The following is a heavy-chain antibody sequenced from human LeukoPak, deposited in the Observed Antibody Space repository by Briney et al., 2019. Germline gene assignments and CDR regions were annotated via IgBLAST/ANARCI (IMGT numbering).Heavy chain of an antibody. CDR2: ISAYNGNT. Sequence: ASVKVSCKASGYTFTHYGISWVRQAPGQGLEWMGWISAYNGNTNYAQKLQGRVTMTTDTSTSTAYMELRSLRSDDTAVYYCARRYDTMVRGGNDAFDIWGQGTMVTVSS. D-gene: IGHD3-10*01. CDR1: GYTFTHYG. V-gene: IGHV1-18*01. J-gene: IGHJ3*02. CDR3: ARRYDTMVRGGNDAFDI.